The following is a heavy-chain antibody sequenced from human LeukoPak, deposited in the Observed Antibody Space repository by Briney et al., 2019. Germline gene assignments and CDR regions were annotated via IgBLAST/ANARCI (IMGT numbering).Heavy chain of an antibody. D-gene: IGHD5-18*01. Sequence: GGPLRLSCAVSGFTFSGYAMSWVRQAPGKGLEWVANIREERGQEYYVDSVKGRFTISKNSAKNSLYLQMNTLRVEDTAMYYCASLDTAKQPLANHWGQGTLVTVSS. CDR1: GFTFSGYA. J-gene: IGHJ5*02. CDR3: ASLDTAKQPLANH. V-gene: IGHV3-7*03. CDR2: IREERGQE.